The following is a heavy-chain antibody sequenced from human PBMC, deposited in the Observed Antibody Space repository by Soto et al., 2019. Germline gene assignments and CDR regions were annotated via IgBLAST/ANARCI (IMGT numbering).Heavy chain of an antibody. Sequence: PSETLSLTCTVSGGSISSGGYYWSWIRQHPGKGLEWIGYIYYSGSTYYNPSLKSRVTISVDTSKNQFSLKLNSVTAADTAVYSCATARHEYSNLHFDDWGQGSLATVS. CDR3: ATARHEYSNLHFDD. CDR1: GGSISSGGYY. V-gene: IGHV4-31*03. D-gene: IGHD4-4*01. J-gene: IGHJ4*02. CDR2: IYYSGST.